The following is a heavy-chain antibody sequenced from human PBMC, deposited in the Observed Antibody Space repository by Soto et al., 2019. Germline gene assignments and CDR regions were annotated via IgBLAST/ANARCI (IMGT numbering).Heavy chain of an antibody. CDR1: GGSISSYY. J-gene: IGHJ4*02. Sequence: QVQLQESGPGLVKPSETLSLTCTVSGGSISSYYWSWIRQPPGKGLEWIGYIYYSGSTNYNPSLKSRITISVDTSKNQFSLKLSSVTAADTAVYYCARRSSGSYSFDYWGQGTLVTVSS. CDR2: IYYSGST. CDR3: ARRSSGSYSFDY. V-gene: IGHV4-59*08. D-gene: IGHD1-26*01.